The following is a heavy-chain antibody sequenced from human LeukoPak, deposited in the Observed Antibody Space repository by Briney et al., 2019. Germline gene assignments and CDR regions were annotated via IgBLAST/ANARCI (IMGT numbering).Heavy chain of an antibody. J-gene: IGHJ4*02. Sequence: ASVKVPCKASGGTFSSYAISWVRQAPGQGLEWMGGIIPIFGTANYAQKFQGRVTITADESTSTAYMELSSLRSEDTAVYYCARVGTVTYFDYWGQGTLVTVSS. CDR2: IIPIFGTA. V-gene: IGHV1-69*13. CDR1: GGTFSSYA. CDR3: ARVGTVTYFDY. D-gene: IGHD4-17*01.